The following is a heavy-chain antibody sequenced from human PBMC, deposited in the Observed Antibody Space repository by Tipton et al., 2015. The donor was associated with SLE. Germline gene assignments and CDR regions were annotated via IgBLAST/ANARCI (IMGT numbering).Heavy chain of an antibody. CDR1: GFTFAGYG. J-gene: IGHJ2*01. Sequence: SLRLSCVASGFTFAGYGMHWVRQAPGKGLECVAFIRYDGSIKDYADSVKGRFTISRDNSKNTLYLQMTSLRAEDTAVYYCARHGLRNVADHWYFDLWGRGTLVTVSS. V-gene: IGHV3-30*02. D-gene: IGHD6-19*01. CDR2: IRYDGSIK. CDR3: ARHGLRNVADHWYFDL.